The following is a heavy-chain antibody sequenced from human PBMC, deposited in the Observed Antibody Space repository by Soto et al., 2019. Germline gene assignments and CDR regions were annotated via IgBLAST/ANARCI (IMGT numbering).Heavy chain of an antibody. J-gene: IGHJ4*02. D-gene: IGHD1-7*01. CDR1: GFSLSTSGVG. Sequence: QITLKESGPTLVKPTQTLTLTCTFSGFSLSTSGVGVGWIRQPPGKALEWLALIYWNDDKRYSPSLKSRLTIIKDTSKNQVVLTMTNMDPVDTATYYCAHTQAYNWNYDYWGQGTLVTVSS. CDR3: AHTQAYNWNYDY. CDR2: IYWNDDK. V-gene: IGHV2-5*01.